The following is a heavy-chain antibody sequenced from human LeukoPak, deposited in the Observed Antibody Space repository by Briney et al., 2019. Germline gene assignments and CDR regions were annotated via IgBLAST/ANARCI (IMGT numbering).Heavy chain of an antibody. CDR1: GYTFTGYY. D-gene: IGHD3-3*01. J-gene: IGHJ4*02. CDR3: ARGFLEWSDFDY. V-gene: IGHV1-2*02. CDR2: INPNSGGT. Sequence: GASVKVSCKASGYTFTGYYMHWVRQAPGQGLEWMGWINPNSGGTNYAQKFQGRVTMTTDTSTSTAYMELRSLRSDDTAVYYCARGFLEWSDFDYWGQGTLVTVSS.